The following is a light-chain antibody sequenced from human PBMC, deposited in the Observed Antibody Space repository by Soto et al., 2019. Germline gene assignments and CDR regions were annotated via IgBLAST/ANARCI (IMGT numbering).Light chain of an antibody. CDR3: QQSYSTPLT. V-gene: IGKV1-39*01. CDR2: GAS. Sequence: DLQMTQSPSSLSASVGDRVTITCRASQSITSYLNWYQQKPGKAPSLLIYGASSLQSGVPSRFSGSGSGTDFTLTISSLQPEDFATYYCQQSYSTPLTFGGGTKVEIK. J-gene: IGKJ4*01. CDR1: QSITSY.